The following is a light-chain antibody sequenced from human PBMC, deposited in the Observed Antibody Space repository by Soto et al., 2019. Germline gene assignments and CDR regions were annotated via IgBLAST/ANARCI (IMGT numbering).Light chain of an antibody. V-gene: IGLV4-69*01. J-gene: IGLJ2*01. CDR2: LNSDGSH. CDR3: QTWGTAIHDVV. Sequence: QLVLTQSPSASASLGASVKLTCTLSSGHSTYAIAWHQQQPEKGPRYLMKLNSDGSHNKGDGIPDRFSGSSSGAERHLTISSLQSEDEADYYWQTWGTAIHDVVFGGGTKLTVL. CDR1: SGHSTYA.